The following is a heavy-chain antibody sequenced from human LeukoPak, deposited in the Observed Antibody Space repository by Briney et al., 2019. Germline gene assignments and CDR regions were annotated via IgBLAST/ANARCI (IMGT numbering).Heavy chain of an antibody. V-gene: IGHV3-7*01. Sequence: GGSLRLSCAASGFTFSSYAMTWVRRAPGKGLEWVADIKIDGSERYYVDSVKGRFTISRDNAKNSLFLQMNSLRAEDTAVYYCSWSGEADWGQGTLVTVSS. CDR1: GFTFSSYA. CDR3: SWSGEAD. D-gene: IGHD3-3*01. CDR2: IKIDGSER. J-gene: IGHJ4*02.